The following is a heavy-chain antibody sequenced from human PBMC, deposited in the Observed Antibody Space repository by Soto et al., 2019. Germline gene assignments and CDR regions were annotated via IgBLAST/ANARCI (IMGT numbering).Heavy chain of an antibody. CDR2: IWYDGSNK. CDR1: GFTFSSYG. CDR3: ARTIWREGVTTTFDY. V-gene: IGHV3-33*01. Sequence: GGSLRLSCAASGFTFSSYGMHWVRQAPGKGLEWVAVIWYDGSNKYYADSVKGRFTISRDNSKNTLYLQMNSLRAEDTAVYYCARTIWREGVTTTFDYWGQGTLVTVSS. D-gene: IGHD4-17*01. J-gene: IGHJ4*02.